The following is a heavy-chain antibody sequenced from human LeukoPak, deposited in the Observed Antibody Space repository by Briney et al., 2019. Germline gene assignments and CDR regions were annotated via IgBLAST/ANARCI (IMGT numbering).Heavy chain of an antibody. Sequence: PSETLSLTCTVSGGSISTSNYYWGWIRQPPGKGLEWIGNIFYSGSTYYSPSLKSRVTISLDTSRNQFSLKLSSVTAADTAVYYCARQGDAALRYFDWYPVSTQEAFDIWGQGTMVTVSS. CDR3: ARQGDAALRYFDWYPVSTQEAFDI. J-gene: IGHJ3*02. D-gene: IGHD3-9*01. CDR2: IFYSGST. V-gene: IGHV4-39*01. CDR1: GGSISTSNYY.